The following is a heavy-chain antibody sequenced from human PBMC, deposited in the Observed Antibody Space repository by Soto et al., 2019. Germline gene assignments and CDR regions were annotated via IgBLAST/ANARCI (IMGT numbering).Heavy chain of an antibody. CDR2: IYSGGST. J-gene: IGHJ6*02. V-gene: IGHV3-53*01. D-gene: IGHD4-17*01. Sequence: GGSLRLSCAASGFTVSSNYMSWVRQAPGKGLEWVSVIYSGGSTYYADSVKGRFTISRDNSKNTLYLQMNSLRAEDTAVYYCAQLGYGDYNDYYYGMDVWGQGTTVTVS. CDR3: AQLGYGDYNDYYYGMDV. CDR1: GFTVSSNY.